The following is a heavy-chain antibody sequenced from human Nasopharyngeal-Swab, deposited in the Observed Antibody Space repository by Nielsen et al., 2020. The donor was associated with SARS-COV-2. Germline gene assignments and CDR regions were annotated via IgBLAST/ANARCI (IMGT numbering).Heavy chain of an antibody. Sequence: WVRQDTGQGLEWMGGIIPIFGTANYAQKFQGRVTITADKSTSTAYMELSSLRSEDTAVYYCARDRAYSGSYMDVWGKGTTVTVSS. CDR3: ARDRAYSGSYMDV. V-gene: IGHV1-69*06. D-gene: IGHD5-12*01. CDR2: IIPIFGTA. J-gene: IGHJ6*03.